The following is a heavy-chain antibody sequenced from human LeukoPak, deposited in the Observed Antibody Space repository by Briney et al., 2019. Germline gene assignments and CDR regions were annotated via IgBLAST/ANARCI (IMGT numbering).Heavy chain of an antibody. J-gene: IGHJ4*02. V-gene: IGHV1-18*01. CDR3: ARGLAPQDY. Sequence: ASVKVSCKASGYTFTSYGISWVRQAPGQGLEWMGWISAYNGNTNYAQKFQGRVTITRNTSISTAYMELSSLRSEDTAVYYCARGLAPQDYWGQGTLVTVSS. CDR1: GYTFTSYG. CDR2: ISAYNGNT.